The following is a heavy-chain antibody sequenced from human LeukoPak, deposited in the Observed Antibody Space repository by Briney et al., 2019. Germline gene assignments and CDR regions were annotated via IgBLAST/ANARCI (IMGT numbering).Heavy chain of an antibody. V-gene: IGHV4-59*01. CDR3: AREGSSNWNDHYFDH. CDR1: GGSLSSYY. J-gene: IGHJ4*02. D-gene: IGHD1-1*01. CDR2: IYYSGST. Sequence: SETLSLTCTVSGGSLSSYYWSWIRQPPGKGLEWIGYIYYSGSTNYNPSLKSRVTISVDTSKNQFSLKLSSVTAADTAVYYCAREGSSNWNDHYFDHWGQGTLVTVSS.